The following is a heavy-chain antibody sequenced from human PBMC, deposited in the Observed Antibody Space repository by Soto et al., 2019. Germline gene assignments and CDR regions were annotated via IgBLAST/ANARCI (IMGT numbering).Heavy chain of an antibody. Sequence: SETLSLTCGVYGGSLSGYNWNWIRQPPGKGLEWIGEINDSGSTNYNPSLKSRVTISVDTSKNQFSLRLNSLTAADTALYYCARGGVVRWLQLWAFDIWGQGTMVTVSS. J-gene: IGHJ3*02. CDR1: GGSLSGYN. CDR2: INDSGST. V-gene: IGHV4-34*01. D-gene: IGHD5-12*01. CDR3: ARGGVVRWLQLWAFDI.